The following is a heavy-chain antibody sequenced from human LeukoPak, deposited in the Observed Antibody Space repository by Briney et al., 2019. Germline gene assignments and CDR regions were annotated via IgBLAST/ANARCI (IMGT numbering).Heavy chain of an antibody. CDR3: ARVPEYYDSSFFDY. CDR1: GGSFSGYY. V-gene: IGHV4-34*01. J-gene: IGHJ4*02. Sequence: SETLSLTCAVYGGSFSGYYWYWIRQPPGKGLEWIGEINHSGSTNYNPSLKSRVTISVDTSKNQFSLKLSSVTAADTAVYCCARVPEYYDSSFFDYWGQGTLVTVSS. D-gene: IGHD3-22*01. CDR2: INHSGST.